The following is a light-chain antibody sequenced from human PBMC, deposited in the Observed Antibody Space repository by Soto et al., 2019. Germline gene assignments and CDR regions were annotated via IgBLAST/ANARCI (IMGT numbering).Light chain of an antibody. V-gene: IGKV1-5*01. CDR3: QYHDDH. Sequence: DIQMTRSPSTLSASVGDRDTITCRASQSIRTWLAWYQQKPGKAPKLLIHDASSLESGVPSRFSGSGSGTEFTLTISSLQPDDFATYYCQYHDDHFGPGTKVDIK. CDR1: QSIRTW. J-gene: IGKJ3*01. CDR2: DAS.